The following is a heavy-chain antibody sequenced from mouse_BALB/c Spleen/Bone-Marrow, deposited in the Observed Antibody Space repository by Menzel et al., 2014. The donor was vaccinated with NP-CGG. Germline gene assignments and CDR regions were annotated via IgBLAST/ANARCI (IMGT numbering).Heavy chain of an antibody. CDR2: IFPGTGTT. V-gene: IGHV1S132*01. Sequence: QVQLQQPGAELVKPGASVKLSCKTSGYTFTSYWIQWVKQRPGQGLGWIGEIFPGTGTTYYNEEFKDKATLTIDTSSSPGYMHRSSLPSEDSAVYLCARKWISSVIATAYYFDYWGQGSPLTVSS. D-gene: IGHD2-4*01. CDR3: ARKWISSVIATAYYFDY. J-gene: IGHJ2*01. CDR1: GYTFTSYW.